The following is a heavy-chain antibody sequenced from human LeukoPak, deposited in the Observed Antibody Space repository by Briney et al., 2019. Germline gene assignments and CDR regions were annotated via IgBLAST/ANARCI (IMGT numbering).Heavy chain of an antibody. CDR2: ISGSGGST. D-gene: IGHD6-19*01. Sequence: GGSLRLSCAAPGFTFSSYAMSWVRQAPGKGLEWVSAISGSGGSTYYADSVKGRFTISRDNSKNTLYLQMNSLRAEDTAVYYCAKTASSVAGPWKYFQHWGQGTLVTVSS. CDR3: AKTASSVAGPWKYFQH. V-gene: IGHV3-23*01. J-gene: IGHJ1*01. CDR1: GFTFSSYA.